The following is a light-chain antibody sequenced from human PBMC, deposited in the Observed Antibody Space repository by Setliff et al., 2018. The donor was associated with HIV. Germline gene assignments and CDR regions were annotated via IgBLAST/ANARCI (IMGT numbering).Light chain of an antibody. V-gene: IGLV2-11*01. CDR3: CSYAGSYTSLYV. J-gene: IGLJ1*01. Sequence: QSALTQPRSVSGSPGQSVTISCTGTISDVGAYDSVSWYQHHPGKAPKLIINDVTKRPSGVPDRFSGSKSGNTASLTISGLQAEDEADYYCCSYAGSYTSLYVFGTGTKV. CDR1: ISDVGAYDS. CDR2: DVT.